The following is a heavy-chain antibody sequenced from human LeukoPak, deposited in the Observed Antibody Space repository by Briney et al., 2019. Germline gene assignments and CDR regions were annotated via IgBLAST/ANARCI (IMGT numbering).Heavy chain of an antibody. CDR1: GGSISSGSLY. Sequence: SETLSLTCTVSGGSISSGSLYWSWIRQPAGKGLEWIGRIYTSGSINYNPSLMSRVTISVDTSKNQFSLKLSSVTAADTAVYYCARGGYCSSTSCYAFDAFHIWGQGTMVTVSS. CDR3: ARGGYCSSTSCYAFDAFHI. CDR2: IYTSGSI. V-gene: IGHV4-61*02. D-gene: IGHD2-2*01. J-gene: IGHJ3*02.